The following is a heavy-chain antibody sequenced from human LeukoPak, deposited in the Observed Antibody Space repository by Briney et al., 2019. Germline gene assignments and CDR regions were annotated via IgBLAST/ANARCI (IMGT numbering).Heavy chain of an antibody. D-gene: IGHD2-2*01. J-gene: IGHJ4*02. CDR2: ISGSGGST. CDR1: GFTFSSYA. CDR3: AREPAIRYCSSTSCFPVEPFDY. Sequence: GGSLRLSCAASGFTFSSYAMSWVRQAPGKGLEWVSAISGSGGSTYYADSVKGRFTISRDNSKNTLYLQMNSLRAEDTAVYYCAREPAIRYCSSTSCFPVEPFDYWGQGTLVTVSS. V-gene: IGHV3-23*01.